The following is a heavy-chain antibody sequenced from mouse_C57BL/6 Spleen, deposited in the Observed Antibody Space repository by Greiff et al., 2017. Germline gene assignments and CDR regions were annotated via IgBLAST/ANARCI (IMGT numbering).Heavy chain of an antibody. D-gene: IGHD1-1*01. CDR2: ISSGSSTI. CDR1: GFTFSDYG. J-gene: IGHJ2*01. CDR3: ARGPSITTVVSSGFDY. Sequence: EVNVVESGGGLVKPGGSLKLSCAASGFTFSDYGMHWVRQAPEKGLEWVAYISSGSSTIYYADTVKGRFTISRDNAKNTLFLQMTSLRSEDTAMYYCARGPSITTVVSSGFDYWGQGTTLTVSS. V-gene: IGHV5-17*01.